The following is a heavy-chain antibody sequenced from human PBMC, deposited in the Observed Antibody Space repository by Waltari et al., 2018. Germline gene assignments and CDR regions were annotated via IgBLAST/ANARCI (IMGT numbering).Heavy chain of an antibody. V-gene: IGHV3-23*01. CDR2: ISGSGDST. CDR3: AKVLNNWPDVFDV. J-gene: IGHJ3*01. CDR1: GFTFSSDA. Sequence: EVQVLEAGGGLIQPGGCLRLSCTASGFTFSSDAMTWVRQAPGEGLWWVSAISGSGDSTYYADSVRGRFTISGDSSRNTVWLQMSSLRVEDTAVYFCAKVLNNWPDVFDVWGQGTMVTVSS.